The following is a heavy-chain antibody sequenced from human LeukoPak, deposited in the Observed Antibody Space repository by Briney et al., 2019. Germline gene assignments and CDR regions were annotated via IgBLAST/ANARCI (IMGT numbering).Heavy chain of an antibody. J-gene: IGHJ6*03. CDR1: GFTFSSYS. V-gene: IGHV3-21*01. Sequence: GGSLRLSCAASGFTFSSYSMNWVRQAPGKGLEWVSSISSSSSYIYYADSVKGRFTISRDNAKNSLYLQMNSLRAEDTAVYYCARDQVVVAAGRYYYYMDVWGKGTTVTVSS. CDR3: ARDQVVVAAGRYYYYMDV. CDR2: ISSSSSYI. D-gene: IGHD2-15*01.